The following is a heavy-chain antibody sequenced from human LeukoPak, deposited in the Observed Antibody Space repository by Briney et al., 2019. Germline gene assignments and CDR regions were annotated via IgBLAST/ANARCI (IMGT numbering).Heavy chain of an antibody. Sequence: GGSLRLSCAASGFTFSSYGMHWVRQAPGKGLEWVAVIWYDGSNKYYADSVKGRFTISRDNSKNTLYLQMNSLRAEDTAVYYCARDSDYYDSSGYYPDYWGQGTMVTVSS. CDR2: IWYDGSNK. CDR1: GFTFSSYG. D-gene: IGHD3-22*01. CDR3: ARDSDYYDSSGYYPDY. V-gene: IGHV3-33*01. J-gene: IGHJ4*02.